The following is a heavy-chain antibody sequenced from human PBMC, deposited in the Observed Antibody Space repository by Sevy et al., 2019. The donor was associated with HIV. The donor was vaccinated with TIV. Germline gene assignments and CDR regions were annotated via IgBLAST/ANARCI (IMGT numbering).Heavy chain of an antibody. CDR3: ARVLGILDYSYGLDV. Sequence: SETLSLTCGVYGGSFSGYYWNWIRQSPGKGLEWIGEINYTGNTNYNPYLKSRVFISIDTSRNEIFLELNSLTAADTAVYYCARVLGILDYSYGLDVWGQGTTVTVSS. CDR1: GGSFSGYY. J-gene: IGHJ6*02. V-gene: IGHV4-34*01. CDR2: INYTGNT. D-gene: IGHD3-16*01.